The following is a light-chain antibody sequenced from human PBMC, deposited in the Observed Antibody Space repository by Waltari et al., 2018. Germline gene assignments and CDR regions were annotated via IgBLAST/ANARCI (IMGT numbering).Light chain of an antibody. J-gene: IGLJ3*02. Sequence: QLVLTQSPSASASLGASVKPPCTLSSGHSSNVIAWQQQQPEKGPRYLMKDNSDGSHSKGDEIPDRFSGSSSGAERYLTISSVQSEDEADYYCQTGGHGTWVFGGGTKLTGL. V-gene: IGLV4-69*01. CDR3: QTGGHGTWV. CDR1: SGHSSNV. CDR2: DNSDGSH.